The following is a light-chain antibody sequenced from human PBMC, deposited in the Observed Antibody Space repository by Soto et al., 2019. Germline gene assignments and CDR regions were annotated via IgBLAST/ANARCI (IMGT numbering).Light chain of an antibody. CDR3: QQYNNWPRRT. J-gene: IGKJ1*01. CDR1: QSVSSN. CDR2: GAS. Sequence: EIVMTQSPATLSVSPGERATLSCRASQSVSSNFAWYQQKPGQAPRLLIYGASTRATGIPARFSGSGSGTEFPLTISSLQSEDFAVYYCQQYNNWPRRTFGQGTKVEIK. V-gene: IGKV3-15*01.